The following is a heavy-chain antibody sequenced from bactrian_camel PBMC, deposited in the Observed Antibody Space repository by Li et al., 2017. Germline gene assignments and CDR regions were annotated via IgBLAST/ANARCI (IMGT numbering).Heavy chain of an antibody. J-gene: IGHJ4*01. Sequence: HVQLVESGGGSVQAGGSLKLSCAASPTFTTYCVGWFRQIPGKEREGVASIDSDNSTNYSDPVKGRFTIAQDGKRDAVDLQMNTLKPEDSAMYYCAADRSRGICGLDTLLRSYSGQGTQVTVS. CDR1: PTFTTYC. D-gene: IGHD5*01. V-gene: IGHV3S53*01. CDR3: AADRSRGICGLDTLLRSY. CDR2: IDSDNST.